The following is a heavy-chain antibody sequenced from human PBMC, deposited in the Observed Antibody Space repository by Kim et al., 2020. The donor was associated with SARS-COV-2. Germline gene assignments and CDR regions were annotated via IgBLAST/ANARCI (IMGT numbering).Heavy chain of an antibody. CDR3: ARRPYCSGGSCYSDDAFDI. Sequence: GGSLRLSCAASGFTFSSYWMHWVRQAPGKGLVWVSRINSDGSSTSYADSVKGRFTISRDNAKNTLYLQMNSLRAEDTAVYYCARRPYCSGGSCYSDDAFDIWGQGTMVTVSS. V-gene: IGHV3-74*01. D-gene: IGHD2-15*01. CDR2: INSDGSST. J-gene: IGHJ3*02. CDR1: GFTFSSYW.